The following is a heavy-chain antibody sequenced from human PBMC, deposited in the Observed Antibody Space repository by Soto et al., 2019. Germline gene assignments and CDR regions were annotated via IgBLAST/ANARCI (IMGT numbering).Heavy chain of an antibody. CDR1: GYTFSNYG. J-gene: IGHJ4*02. CDR3: VRGDGGYFDN. D-gene: IGHD3-16*01. V-gene: IGHV1-18*01. Sequence: QVPLVQSGIEVKKPGASVKVSCHTMGYTFSNYGLSWVRQAPGEGLEWLGWISAYNGHTKYAQKVQDRVTLTTDTSASTAYLELRSLRSDDTAVYYCVRGDGGYFDNWGQGTLVLVSS. CDR2: ISAYNGHT.